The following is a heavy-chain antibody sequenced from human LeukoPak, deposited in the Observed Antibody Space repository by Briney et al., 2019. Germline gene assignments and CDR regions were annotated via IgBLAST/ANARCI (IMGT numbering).Heavy chain of an antibody. Sequence: GASVKVSCKASGYTFTSYGISWVRQAPGQGLEWMGRIIPIFGTANYAQKFQGRVTITTDESTSTAYMELSSLRSEDTAVYYCAICVAFDAFDIWGQGTMVTVSS. CDR2: IIPIFGTA. CDR3: AICVAFDAFDI. D-gene: IGHD2-21*01. CDR1: GYTFTSYG. V-gene: IGHV1-69*05. J-gene: IGHJ3*02.